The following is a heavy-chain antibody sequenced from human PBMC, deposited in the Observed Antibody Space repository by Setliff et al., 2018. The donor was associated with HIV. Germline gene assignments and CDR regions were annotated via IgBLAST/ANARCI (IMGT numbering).Heavy chain of an antibody. CDR1: GYSISSGYY. V-gene: IGHV4-38-2*01. CDR2: IYHSGST. J-gene: IGHJ3*02. CDR3: AWSRPFFDI. Sequence: SETLSLTCAVSGYSISSGYYWGWIRQPPGKGLEWIGSIYHSGSTYYNPSLKSRVTISVDTSKNQFSLKLSSVTAADTAVYYCAWSRPFFDIWGQGTMVTVSS.